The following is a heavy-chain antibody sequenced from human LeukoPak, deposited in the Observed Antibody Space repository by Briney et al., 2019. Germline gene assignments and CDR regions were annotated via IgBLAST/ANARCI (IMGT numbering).Heavy chain of an antibody. D-gene: IGHD2-15*01. CDR1: GGSINSYY. CDR2: IYDSGST. CDR3: ARTTEGYCRGVSCYDYYYYMDV. Sequence: PSETLSLTCTVSGGSINSYYWSWIRQPPGKGLEWIGYIYDSGSTNYNPSLKSRVSMSVDTSKNQFSLKLSSVTAADTAVYYCARTTEGYCRGVSCYDYYYYMDVWGKGTTVTVSS. V-gene: IGHV4-59*01. J-gene: IGHJ6*03.